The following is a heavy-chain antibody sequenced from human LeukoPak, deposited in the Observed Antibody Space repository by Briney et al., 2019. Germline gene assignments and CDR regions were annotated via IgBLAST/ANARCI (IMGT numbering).Heavy chain of an antibody. J-gene: IGHJ4*03. Sequence: SETLSLSCTVSGGSISNYYSSWIRQPPGKGLEWIGFIYYSGSSNYNPSLKSRVTISVDTSKNQLSLKLSSVTPADTAVYYCARLSKSSNYYFDYWGQGTLVSVST. V-gene: IGHV4-59*08. CDR3: ARLSKSSNYYFDY. D-gene: IGHD4-11*01. CDR2: IYYSGSS. CDR1: GGSISNYY.